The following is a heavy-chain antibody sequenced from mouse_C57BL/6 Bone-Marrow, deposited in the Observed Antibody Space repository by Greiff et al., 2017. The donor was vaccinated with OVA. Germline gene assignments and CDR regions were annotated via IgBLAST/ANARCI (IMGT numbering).Heavy chain of an antibody. CDR3: ATYYGSSEVGN. CDR2: IYPRSGNT. D-gene: IGHD1-1*01. Sequence: QVQLKESGAELARLGASVKLSCKASGYTFTSYGISWVKQRTGQGLEWIGEIYPRSGNTYYNEKFKGKATLTADKSSSTAYMELRSLTSEDSAVYFCATYYGSSEVGNWGQGTTLTVSS. CDR1: GYTFTSYG. J-gene: IGHJ2*01. V-gene: IGHV1-81*01.